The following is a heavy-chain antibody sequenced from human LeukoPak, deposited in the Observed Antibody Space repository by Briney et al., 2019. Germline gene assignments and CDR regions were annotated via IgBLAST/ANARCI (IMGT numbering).Heavy chain of an antibody. D-gene: IGHD1-1*01. Sequence: SETLSLTCTVPGGSLSSYYWSWIRQPPGKGLEWIGHFHGSGSTNYNPSLKSRVTLSVVPSKNQFSLKRSAVTGAAPAVCYCAREGTSGTHLNWFDPWGQGTRVTVSS. V-gene: IGHV4-59*01. J-gene: IGHJ5*02. CDR2: FHGSGST. CDR3: AREGTSGTHLNWFDP. CDR1: GGSLSSYY.